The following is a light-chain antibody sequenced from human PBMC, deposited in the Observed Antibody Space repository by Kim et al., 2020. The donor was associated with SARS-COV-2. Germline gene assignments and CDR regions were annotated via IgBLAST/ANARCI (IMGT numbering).Light chain of an antibody. J-gene: IGKJ2*01. CDR1: QSVSNN. Sequence: EIVMTQSPATLSVSPGERATLSCRASQSVSNNLAWYQQKRGQAPRLLIYGASTRATGVPARFSGTGSGTYFTLTISGLQSEDFATYYCQQYDNWPPYTFGLGTKLEI. V-gene: IGKV3-15*01. CDR2: GAS. CDR3: QQYDNWPPYT.